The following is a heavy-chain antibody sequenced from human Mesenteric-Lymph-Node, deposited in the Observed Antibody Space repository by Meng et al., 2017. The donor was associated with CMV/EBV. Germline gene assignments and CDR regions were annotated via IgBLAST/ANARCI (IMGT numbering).Heavy chain of an antibody. CDR2: IYHSGST. J-gene: IGHJ4*02. Sequence: SETLSLTCTVSDYSISSDYYWGWIRQPPGKGLEWIGSIYHSGSTYYNPSLKSRVTISVDTSKNQFSLRLTSVTAADTAVYYCVSLPIAAAVRGYWGQGTLVTVSS. CDR3: VSLPIAAAVRGY. V-gene: IGHV4-38-2*02. CDR1: DYSISSDYY. D-gene: IGHD6-25*01.